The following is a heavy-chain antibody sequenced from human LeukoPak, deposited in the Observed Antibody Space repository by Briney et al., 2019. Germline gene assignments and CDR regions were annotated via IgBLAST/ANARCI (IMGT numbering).Heavy chain of an antibody. Sequence: GGSLRLSCAASGFTFSSYAMHWVRQAPGKGLEYVSAISSNGGSTYYANSVKGRFTISRDNSKNTLYLQMGSLRAEDMAVYYCARGGPPPPYYYYGTDVWGQGTTVTVSS. CDR3: ARGGPPPPYYYYGTDV. J-gene: IGHJ6*02. CDR2: ISSNGGST. CDR1: GFTFSSYA. V-gene: IGHV3-64*01.